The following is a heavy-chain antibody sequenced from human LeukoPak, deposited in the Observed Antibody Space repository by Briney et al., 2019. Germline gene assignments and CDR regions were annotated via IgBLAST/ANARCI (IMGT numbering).Heavy chain of an antibody. J-gene: IGHJ5*02. Sequence: ASVKVSCKASGYTFTSYAMNWVRQAPGQGLEWMGWINTNTGNPTYAQGFTGRFVFSLDTSVSTAYLQISSLKAEDTAVYYCARDVTAAGTVSFDPWGQGTLVTVSS. CDR2: INTNTGNP. CDR3: ARDVTAAGTVSFDP. D-gene: IGHD6-13*01. V-gene: IGHV7-4-1*02. CDR1: GYTFTSYA.